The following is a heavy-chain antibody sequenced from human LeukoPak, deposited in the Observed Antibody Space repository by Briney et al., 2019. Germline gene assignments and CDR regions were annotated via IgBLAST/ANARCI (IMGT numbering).Heavy chain of an antibody. J-gene: IGHJ4*02. CDR3: ASGYSYGPLVIDY. D-gene: IGHD5-18*01. CDR2: IYYSGST. Sequence: SETLSLTCTVSGGSISSYYWSWIRQPPGKGLEWIGYIYYSGSTNYNPSLKSRVAISVDTSKNQSSLKLSSVTAADTAVYYCASGYSYGPLVIDYWGQGTLVTVSS. CDR1: GGSISSYY. V-gene: IGHV4-59*01.